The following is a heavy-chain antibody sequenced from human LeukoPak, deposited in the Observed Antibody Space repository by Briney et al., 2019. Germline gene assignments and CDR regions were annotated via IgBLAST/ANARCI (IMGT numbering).Heavy chain of an antibody. Sequence: PGGSLRLSCAASGFTFDDYAMHWVRQAPGKGLEWVSGISWNSGSIGYADSVKGRFTISRDNAKNSLYLQMNSLRAEDTALYCCAKDTGGATTYYFDYWGQGTLVTVSS. CDR2: ISWNSGSI. CDR3: AKDTGGATTYYFDY. D-gene: IGHD1-26*01. CDR1: GFTFDDYA. J-gene: IGHJ4*02. V-gene: IGHV3-9*01.